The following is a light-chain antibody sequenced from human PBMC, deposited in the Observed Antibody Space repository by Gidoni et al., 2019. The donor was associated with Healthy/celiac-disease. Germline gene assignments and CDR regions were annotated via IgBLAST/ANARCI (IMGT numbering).Light chain of an antibody. J-gene: IGKJ4*01. V-gene: IGKV1-16*02. CDR1: QDISNY. CDR2: AAS. CDR3: QQYNSYPPT. Sequence: QMTQSPSSLSASLGDRVTITCRASQDISNYLAWLQQKPGKAPKCLIYAASSLQSGVTSKFSGSGSGTDFTLTISRLEPEDFATYYCQQYNSYPPTFGGGTKVEIK.